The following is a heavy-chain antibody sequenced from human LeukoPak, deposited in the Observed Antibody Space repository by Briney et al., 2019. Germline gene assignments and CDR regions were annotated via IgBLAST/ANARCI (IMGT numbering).Heavy chain of an antibody. CDR3: ATFLGKVTGTTSRRDYYYMDV. D-gene: IGHD1-20*01. CDR1: GYTFTDYY. J-gene: IGHJ6*03. Sequence: ASVKVSCKVSGYTFTDYYMHWVQQAPGKGLEWMGLVDPEDGETIHTEKFQGRVTITADTSTDTAYMELSSLRSEDTAVYYCATFLGKVTGTTSRRDYYYMDVWGKGTTVTVSS. CDR2: VDPEDGET. V-gene: IGHV1-69-2*01.